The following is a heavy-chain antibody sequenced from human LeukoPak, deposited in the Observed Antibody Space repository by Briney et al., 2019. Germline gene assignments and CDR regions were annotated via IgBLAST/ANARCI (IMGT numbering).Heavy chain of an antibody. V-gene: IGHV3-23*01. CDR1: GFTFSSYA. D-gene: IGHD1-26*01. J-gene: IGHJ4*02. Sequence: GGSLRLSCAASGFTFSSYAMSWVRQAPGKGLEWVSAISGSGGSTYYADSVKGRFTISRDNSKNTLYLQMNSLRAEDTAVYYCAKGLKWELRFFIDYWGQGTLVTVSS. CDR3: AKGLKWELRFFIDY. CDR2: ISGSGGST.